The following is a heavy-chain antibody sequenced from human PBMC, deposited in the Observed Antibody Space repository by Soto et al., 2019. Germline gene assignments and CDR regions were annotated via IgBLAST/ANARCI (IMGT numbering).Heavy chain of an antibody. CDR1: GGSISSYY. Sequence: SSETLSLTCTVSGGSISSYYWSWIRQPPGKGLEGIGYIYYSGSTNYNPSLKSRVTISVDTSKNQFSLKLSSVTAADTAVYYCARDRVMITFGGVIAGYYYYYGMDVWGQGTTVTVSS. J-gene: IGHJ6*02. CDR3: ARDRVMITFGGVIAGYYYYYGMDV. V-gene: IGHV4-59*01. D-gene: IGHD3-16*02. CDR2: IYYSGST.